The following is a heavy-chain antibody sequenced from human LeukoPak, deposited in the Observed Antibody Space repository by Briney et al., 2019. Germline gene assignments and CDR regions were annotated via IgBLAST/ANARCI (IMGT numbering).Heavy chain of an antibody. D-gene: IGHD6-19*01. CDR1: GFTFSSYG. CDR2: ISYDGSNK. CDR3: AKGYNSDWFGEIGF. Sequence: GGSLRLSCAASGFTFSSYGMHWVRQAPGKGLEWVAVISYDGSNKYYADSVKGRFTISRDNSKNTLYLQMNSLRAGDTAVYYCAKGYNSDWFGEIGFWGQGTLVTVSS. V-gene: IGHV3-30*18. J-gene: IGHJ4*02.